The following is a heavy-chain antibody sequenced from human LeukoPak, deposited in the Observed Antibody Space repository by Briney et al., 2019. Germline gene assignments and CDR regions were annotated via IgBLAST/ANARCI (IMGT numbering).Heavy chain of an antibody. D-gene: IGHD3-9*01. CDR1: GYTFTSYG. Sequence: GASVKVSCKASGYTFTSYGISWVRQAPGQGLEWMGWISAYNGNTNYAQKLQGRVTMTTDTSTSTAYMELRSLRSDDTAVYYCARVPPVRYSHYFDYWGQGTLVTVSS. CDR2: ISAYNGNT. V-gene: IGHV1-18*01. J-gene: IGHJ4*02. CDR3: ARVPPVRYSHYFDY.